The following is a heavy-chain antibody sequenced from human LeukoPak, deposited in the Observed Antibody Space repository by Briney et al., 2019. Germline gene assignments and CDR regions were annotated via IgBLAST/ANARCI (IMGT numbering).Heavy chain of an antibody. CDR3: ARRLWDTAIDRPRYYYYYMDV. D-gene: IGHD5-18*01. Sequence: SETLSLMCNVSGGSISSCSYYWGWIRQPPGKGLEWIVSIYYSAINYYNPSLKSRATISVDTSKNQFLLMLSSVTAADKAEYYGARRLWDTAIDRPRYYYYYMDVWGKGTTVTVSS. J-gene: IGHJ6*03. CDR2: IYYSAIN. V-gene: IGHV4-39*01. CDR1: GGSISSCSYY.